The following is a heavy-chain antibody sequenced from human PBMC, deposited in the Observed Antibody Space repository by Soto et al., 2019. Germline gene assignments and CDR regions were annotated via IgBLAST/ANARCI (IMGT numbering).Heavy chain of an antibody. V-gene: IGHV4-34*01. D-gene: IGHD5-12*01. Sequence: SETLSLTCAVYGGSFSGYYWSWIRQPPGKGLEWIGEINHSGSTNYNPSLKSRVTISVDTSKNQFSLKLSSVTAADTAVYYCARDRLPGYYFDYWGQGTLVTAPQ. CDR1: GGSFSGYY. CDR2: INHSGST. J-gene: IGHJ4*02. CDR3: ARDRLPGYYFDY.